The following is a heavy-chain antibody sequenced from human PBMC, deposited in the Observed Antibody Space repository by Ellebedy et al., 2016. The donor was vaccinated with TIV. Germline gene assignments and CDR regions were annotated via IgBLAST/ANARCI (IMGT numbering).Heavy chain of an antibody. J-gene: IGHJ6*02. V-gene: IGHV3-30-3*01. CDR1: GFTFTSFA. D-gene: IGHD3-3*01. CDR2: ISYDGSNK. Sequence: GESLKISCAASGFTFTSFAMSWVRQAPGKGLEWVAVISYDGSNKYYADSVKGRFTISRDNSKNTLYLQMNSLRAEDTDVYYCARVPDYDFWSGRSYYYGMDVWGQGTTVTVSS. CDR3: ARVPDYDFWSGRSYYYGMDV.